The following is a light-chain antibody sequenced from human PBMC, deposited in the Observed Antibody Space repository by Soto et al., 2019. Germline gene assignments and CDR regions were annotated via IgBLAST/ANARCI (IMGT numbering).Light chain of an antibody. CDR1: QSVRSTS. V-gene: IGKV3-20*01. Sequence: DIVLTQSPGTLSLSPGERATLSCRASQSVRSTSLAWYQQKPGQPPRLVIFGASRRATGIPERFSGSGSGADFTLTISNLQSEDFAVYYCQQYTNWPPITFGQGTRLEIK. CDR3: QQYTNWPPIT. CDR2: GAS. J-gene: IGKJ5*01.